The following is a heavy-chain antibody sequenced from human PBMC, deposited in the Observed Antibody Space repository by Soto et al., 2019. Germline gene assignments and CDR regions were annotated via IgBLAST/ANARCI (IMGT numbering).Heavy chain of an antibody. CDR1: GFTFSTYG. Sequence: GGSLRLSCTASGFTFSTYGMTWVRQAPGKGLEWVSSISSTDGTTYYADSVKGRFTISRDTSKNTLNLQMNSLRAEDTAVYYCANGGIALTGCDYWGQGTLVTVSS. CDR2: ISSTDGTT. D-gene: IGHD6-19*01. J-gene: IGHJ4*02. CDR3: ANGGIALTGCDY. V-gene: IGHV3-23*01.